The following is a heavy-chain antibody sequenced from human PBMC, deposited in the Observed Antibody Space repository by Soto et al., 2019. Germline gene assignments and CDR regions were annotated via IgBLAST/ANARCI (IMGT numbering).Heavy chain of an antibody. J-gene: IGHJ6*02. CDR2: IIDSGAST. V-gene: IGHV3-23*01. CDR1: GFTFRSCA. D-gene: IGHD3-22*01. CDR3: ARVDSRGYYPYYHYYGMDV. Sequence: PGGPIRHSCAAFGFTFRSCAMGWVSQATGKGLEWVSDIIDSGASTYYADSVKGRFTISRDNSKNSLYLQMNSLRAEDTAVYYCARVDSRGYYPYYHYYGMDVWGQGTTVTRSS.